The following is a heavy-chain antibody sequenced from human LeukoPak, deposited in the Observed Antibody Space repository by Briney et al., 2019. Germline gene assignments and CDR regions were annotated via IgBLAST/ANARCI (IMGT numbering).Heavy chain of an antibody. D-gene: IGHD1-1*01. J-gene: IGHJ4*02. CDR2: INHSGST. CDR3: ARVAETGHYLDS. Sequence: SETLSLTCAVYGGSFSGYYWSWIRQPPGKGLEWIGEINHSGSTNYNPSLKSRVTISVDTSKNQFSLKLSSVTAADTAVYYCARVAETGHYLDSWGQGTLVTVSS. CDR1: GGSFSGYY. V-gene: IGHV4-34*01.